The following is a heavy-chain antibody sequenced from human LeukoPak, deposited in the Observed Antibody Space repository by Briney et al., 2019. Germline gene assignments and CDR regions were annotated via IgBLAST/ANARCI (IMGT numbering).Heavy chain of an antibody. D-gene: IGHD5-12*01. J-gene: IGHJ6*02. CDR1: GYTFTSYA. CDR2: INAGNGNT. CDR3: AIGENSGYDYPTYGMDV. Sequence: GASVKVSCTASGYTFTSYAMHWVRQAPGQRLEWMGWINAGNGNTKYSQKFQGRVTITRDTSASTAYMELSSLRSEDTAVYYCAIGENSGYDYPTYGMDVWGQGTTVTVSS. V-gene: IGHV1-3*01.